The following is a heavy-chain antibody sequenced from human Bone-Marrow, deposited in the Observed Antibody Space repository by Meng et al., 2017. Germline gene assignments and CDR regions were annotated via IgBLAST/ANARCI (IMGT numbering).Heavy chain of an antibody. CDR1: GYTLTSYG. J-gene: IGHJ4*02. Sequence: SVKVSCKASGYTLTSYGISWVRQAPGQGLEWMGWISAYNGNTNYAQKLQGRVTMTTDTSTSTAYMELRSLRSDDTAVYYCARDRAPYLEFDYWGQGTLVTVSS. V-gene: IGHV1-18*01. CDR2: ISAYNGNT. CDR3: ARDRAPYLEFDY. D-gene: IGHD2/OR15-2a*01.